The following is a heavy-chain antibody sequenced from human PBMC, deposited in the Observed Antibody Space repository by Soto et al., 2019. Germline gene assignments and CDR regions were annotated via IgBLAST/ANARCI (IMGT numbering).Heavy chain of an antibody. CDR3: AGEPKGGAYEMYV. V-gene: IGHV3-33*01. Sequence: QVQLVESGGGVVQPGTSLRLSCAASRLTFSAHDMHWVRQAPGKGLEWVALIWSDGSGGFYADSVKGRFTISRDNFKKPLSLPMNSLAAEDTAVYDCAGEPKGGAYEMYVWGQGTTVTVSS. J-gene: IGHJ6*02. CDR2: IWSDGSGG. CDR1: RLTFSAHD. D-gene: IGHD3-3*01.